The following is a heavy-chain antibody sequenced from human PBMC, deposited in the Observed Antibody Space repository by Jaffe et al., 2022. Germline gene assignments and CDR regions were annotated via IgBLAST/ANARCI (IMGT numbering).Heavy chain of an antibody. CDR1: GGSISSSNW. CDR2: IYHSGST. Sequence: QVQLQESGPGLVKPSGTLSLTCAVSGGSISSSNWWSWVRQPPGKGLEWIGEIYHSGSTNYNPSLKSRVTISVDKSKNQFSLKLSSVTAADTAVYYCARGGVLLWFRELSSLGAFDIWGQGTMVTVSS. J-gene: IGHJ3*02. CDR3: ARGGVLLWFRELSSLGAFDI. V-gene: IGHV4-4*02. D-gene: IGHD3-10*01.